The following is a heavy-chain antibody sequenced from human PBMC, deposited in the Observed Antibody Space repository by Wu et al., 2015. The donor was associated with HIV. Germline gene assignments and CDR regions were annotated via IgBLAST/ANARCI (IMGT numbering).Heavy chain of an antibody. CDR1: GYTFTSYD. CDR3: ARGSRRHGSGWSH. D-gene: IGHD6-19*01. J-gene: IGHJ4*02. CDR2: MNPNSGNT. Sequence: QVRAGCSLGREVKKPGASVKVSCKASGYTFTSYDINWVRQATGQGLEWMGWMNPNSGNTGYAQKFQGRVTMTRNTSISTAYMELSSLRSEDTAVYYCARGSRRHGSGWSHWGQGTLVTVSS. V-gene: IGHV1-8*01.